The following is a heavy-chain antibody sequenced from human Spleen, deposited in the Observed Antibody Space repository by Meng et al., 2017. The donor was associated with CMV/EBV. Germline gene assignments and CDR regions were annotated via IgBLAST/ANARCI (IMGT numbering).Heavy chain of an antibody. CDR2: MNPNSGNT. V-gene: IGHV1-8*01. CDR3: ARGPYYYDSSGYYYDDDY. J-gene: IGHJ4*02. D-gene: IGHD3-22*01. CDR1: GYTFTNYD. Sequence: QVQLVQSGSEVKKPGASVRVSCKAFGYTFTNYDINWVRQATGQGLEWMGWMNPNSGNTGYAQKFQGRVTMTRNTSISTAYMELSSLRSEDTAVYYCARGPYYYDSSGYYYDDDYWGQGTLVTVSS.